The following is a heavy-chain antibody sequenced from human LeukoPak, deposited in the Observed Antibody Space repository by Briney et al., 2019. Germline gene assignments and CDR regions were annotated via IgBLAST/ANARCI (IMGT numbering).Heavy chain of an antibody. CDR2: IIPIFGTA. CDR1: GGTFGRYA. J-gene: IGHJ4*02. Sequence: GSSVKVCCKASGGTFGRYAISWVRQAPGQGLEWMGGIIPIFGTANYAQKFQGRVTITTDESTSTAYMELSSLRSEDTAVYYCAFSSGYYFDYWGQGTLVTVSS. V-gene: IGHV1-69*05. CDR3: AFSSGYYFDY. D-gene: IGHD3-22*01.